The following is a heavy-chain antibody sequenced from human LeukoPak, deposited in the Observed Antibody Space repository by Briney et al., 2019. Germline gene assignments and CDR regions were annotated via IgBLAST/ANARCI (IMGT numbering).Heavy chain of an antibody. Sequence: PSETLSLTCAVSGGSISSGGYSWSWIRQPPGKGLEWIGYIYHSGSTYYNPSLKSRVTISVDRSKNQFSLKLSSVTAADTVVYYCASMTTVTTGAFDYWGQGTLVTVSS. V-gene: IGHV4-30-2*01. D-gene: IGHD4-17*01. CDR3: ASMTTVTTGAFDY. CDR1: GGSISSGGYS. J-gene: IGHJ4*02. CDR2: IYHSGST.